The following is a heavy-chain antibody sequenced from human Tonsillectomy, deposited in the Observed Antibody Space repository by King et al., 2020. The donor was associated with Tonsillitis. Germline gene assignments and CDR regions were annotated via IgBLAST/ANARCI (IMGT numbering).Heavy chain of an antibody. J-gene: IGHJ4*02. D-gene: IGHD3-3*01. CDR2: IYPGDSDT. CDR3: ARHISDDDYFDY. CDR1: GYSLTSYW. Sequence: VQLVESGAEVKKPGESLKISCKGSGYSLTSYWIGWVRQVPGKGLEWMGIIYPGDSDTIYSPSFQGQVTISADRSISTAYLQWSSLKASDTAMYYCARHISDDDYFDYWGQGTLVTVSS. V-gene: IGHV5-51*01.